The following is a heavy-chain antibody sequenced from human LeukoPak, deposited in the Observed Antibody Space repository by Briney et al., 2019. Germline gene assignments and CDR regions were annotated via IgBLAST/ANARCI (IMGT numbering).Heavy chain of an antibody. V-gene: IGHV7-4-1*02. Sequence: ASVKVSCKASGYTFTSYAMNWVRQAPGQGLEWMGWINTNTGNPTYAQGFTGRFDLSLDTSVSTAYLQISSLKAEDTAVYYCARDNTMVRGVHVSQFDPWGQGTLVTVSS. CDR2: INTNTGNP. D-gene: IGHD3-10*01. CDR1: GYTFTSYA. CDR3: ARDNTMVRGVHVSQFDP. J-gene: IGHJ5*02.